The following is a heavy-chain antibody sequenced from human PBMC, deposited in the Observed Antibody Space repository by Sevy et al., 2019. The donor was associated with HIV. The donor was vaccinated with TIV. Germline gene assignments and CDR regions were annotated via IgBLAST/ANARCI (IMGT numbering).Heavy chain of an antibody. V-gene: IGHV4-34*01. Sequence: SETLSLTCAVYGGSFSGYYWSWIRQPPGKGLEWIGEINHSGSTNYNPSLKSRVTISVDTSKNQFSLKLGSVTAADTAVYYCARGRRSYPSYYMDVWGKGTTVTVSS. D-gene: IGHD1-26*01. CDR1: GGSFSGYY. CDR3: ARGRRSYPSYYMDV. CDR2: INHSGST. J-gene: IGHJ6*03.